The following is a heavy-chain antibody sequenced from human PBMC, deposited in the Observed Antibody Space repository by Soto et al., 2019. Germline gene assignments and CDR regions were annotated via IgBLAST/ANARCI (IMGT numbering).Heavy chain of an antibody. Sequence: PGVSMRLSCAAAGVPINNAWMNWVRKNPGKGLEWVGRIKSKTDGGTIDYAAPVKGRFTISRDDSKNTLYLQMNSLKTEDTAVYYCTTDGLPVAVFDYWGQGTLVTVSS. V-gene: IGHV3-15*07. CDR3: TTDGLPVAVFDY. J-gene: IGHJ4*02. CDR1: GVPINNAW. D-gene: IGHD6-19*01. CDR2: IKSKTDGGTI.